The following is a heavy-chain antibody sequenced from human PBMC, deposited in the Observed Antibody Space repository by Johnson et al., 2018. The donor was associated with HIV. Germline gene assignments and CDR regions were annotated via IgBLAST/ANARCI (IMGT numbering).Heavy chain of an antibody. CDR2: ISYDGSNK. D-gene: IGHD3-9*01. V-gene: IGHV3-30*04. CDR3: AKDGPVLRYFDWSDAFDI. J-gene: IGHJ3*02. Sequence: QVQLVESGGGVVRPGESLRLSCAASGFTFSSYAMHWVRQAPGKGLEWVAVISYDGSNKYYADSVKGRFTVSRDNSKNTLYLQMNSLRAEDTAVYYCAKDGPVLRYFDWSDAFDIWGQGTMVTVSS. CDR1: GFTFSSYA.